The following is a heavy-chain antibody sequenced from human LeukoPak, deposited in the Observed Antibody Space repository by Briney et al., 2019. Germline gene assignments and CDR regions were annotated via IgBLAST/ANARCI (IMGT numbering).Heavy chain of an antibody. CDR1: GYTFTSYY. Sequence: ASVKVSCKASGYTFTSYYMHWVRQAPGQGLEWMGWISAYNGNTHYAQKLQGRVTMTTDTSTSTAYMELRSLRSDDTAVYYCARDRQSELYYYDSSGYIHAFDIWGQGTMVTVSS. J-gene: IGHJ3*02. CDR3: ARDRQSELYYYDSSGYIHAFDI. V-gene: IGHV1-18*04. D-gene: IGHD3-22*01. CDR2: ISAYNGNT.